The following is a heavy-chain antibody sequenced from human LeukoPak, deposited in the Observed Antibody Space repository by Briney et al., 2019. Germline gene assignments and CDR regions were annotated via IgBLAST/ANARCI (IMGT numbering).Heavy chain of an antibody. CDR3: ARGEDIVVVPAAIRYYYYGMDV. Sequence: GGSLRLSCAASGFTFSSYGMHWVRQAPGKGLEWVAVISYDGSNKYYADSVKGRFTISRDNAKNSLYLQMNSLRAEDTAVYYCARGEDIVVVPAAIRYYYYGMDVWGQGTTVTVSS. CDR2: ISYDGSNK. J-gene: IGHJ6*02. CDR1: GFTFSSYG. V-gene: IGHV3-30*03. D-gene: IGHD2-2*01.